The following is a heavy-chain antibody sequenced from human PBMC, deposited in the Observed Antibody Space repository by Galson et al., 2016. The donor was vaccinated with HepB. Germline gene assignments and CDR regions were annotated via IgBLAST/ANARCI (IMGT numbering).Heavy chain of an antibody. CDR1: GFTFSGSA. CDR3: TRLGGGYCSNGVCYTDYYYYAGLDV. J-gene: IGHJ6*02. V-gene: IGHV3-73*01. CDR2: IRTKANSYAT. D-gene: IGHD2-8*01. Sequence: SLRLSCAASGFTFSGSAIHWVRQASGKGLEWVGRIRTKANSYATTYAASVKGRFTISRDDSRNTAYLQMNSLKTEDPAVYYCTRLGGGYCSNGVCYTDYYYYAGLDVWGQGTTVTVSS.